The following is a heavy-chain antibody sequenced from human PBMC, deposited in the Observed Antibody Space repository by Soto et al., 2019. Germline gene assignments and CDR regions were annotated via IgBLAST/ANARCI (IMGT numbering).Heavy chain of an antibody. Sequence: GGSLRLSCAASGFTFSDYYMSWIRQAPGKGLEWVSYISSSSSYTNYADSVKGRFTISRDNAKNSLYLQMNSLRAEDTAVYYCARGPLKESSTSCRGDYWGQGTLVTVSS. CDR1: GFTFSDYY. D-gene: IGHD2-2*01. CDR2: ISSSSSYT. CDR3: ARGPLKESSTSCRGDY. V-gene: IGHV3-11*06. J-gene: IGHJ4*02.